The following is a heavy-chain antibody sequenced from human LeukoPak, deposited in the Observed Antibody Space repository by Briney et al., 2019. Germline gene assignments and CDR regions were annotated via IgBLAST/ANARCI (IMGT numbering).Heavy chain of an antibody. CDR3: AREVGGSAFDI. CDR2: IYSGGST. CDR1: GFTVSSNY. V-gene: IGHV3-53*04. D-gene: IGHD3-16*01. J-gene: IGHJ3*02. Sequence: QPGGSMRLSCAASGFTVSSNYMSWVRHAPGKGLEYVSIIYSGGSTYYADSVKGRFTISRHNSKITLYLQMNSLRAEDTALYYCAREVGGSAFDIWRQGTMVSVSS.